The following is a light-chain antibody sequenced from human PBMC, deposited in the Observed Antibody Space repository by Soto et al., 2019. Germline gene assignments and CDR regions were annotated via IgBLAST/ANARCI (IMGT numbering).Light chain of an antibody. CDR3: LQLNTYPWT. CDR1: QVITND. Sequence: IQMTQSPSSLSASVGDRLSITCRASQVITNDLGWYQQKPGKAPKRLIYAASTLQSGVPSRFSGSGSGTEFTLTISSLQPDDVATYYCLQLNTYPWTFGQGTKVDIK. J-gene: IGKJ1*01. CDR2: AAS. V-gene: IGKV1-17*01.